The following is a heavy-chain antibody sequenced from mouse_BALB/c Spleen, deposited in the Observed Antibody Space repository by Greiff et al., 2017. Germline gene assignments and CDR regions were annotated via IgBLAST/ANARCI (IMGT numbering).Heavy chain of an antibody. V-gene: IGHV8-8*01. CDR1: GFSLSTSGMS. J-gene: IGHJ4*01. D-gene: IGHD1-1*01. Sequence: QVTLNVSGPGILQPSQTLSLTCSFSGFSLSTSGMSVGWIRQPSGKGLEWLAHIWWNDDKYYNPALKSRLTISKDTSNNQVFLKIASVVTADTATYYCARIYYGSSYEGYYAMDYWGQGTSVTVSS. CDR2: IWWNDDK. CDR3: ARIYYGSSYEGYYAMDY.